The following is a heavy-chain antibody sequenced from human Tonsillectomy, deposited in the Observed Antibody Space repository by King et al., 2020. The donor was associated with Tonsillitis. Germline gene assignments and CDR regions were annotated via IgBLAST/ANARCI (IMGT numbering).Heavy chain of an antibody. CDR1: GGSISSSDHY. CDR2: MSCSGTI. D-gene: IGHD1-26*01. V-gene: IGHV4-39*01. Sequence: QLQESGPGVVKPSETLSLTCTVSGGSISSSDHYWAWIRQPPWKGLELIGYMSCSGTIFYNPTLKSRITISGGTSENRFSLKLSSLTAADTAVYFCARSVSGSFDYWGQGALVTVSS. CDR3: ARSVSGSFDY. J-gene: IGHJ4*02.